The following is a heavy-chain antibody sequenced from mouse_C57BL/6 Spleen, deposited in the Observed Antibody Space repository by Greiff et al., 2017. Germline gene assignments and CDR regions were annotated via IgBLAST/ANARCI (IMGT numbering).Heavy chain of an antibody. D-gene: IGHD1-1*01. Sequence: VQLVESGAELARPGASVKLSCKASGYTFTSYGISWVKQRTGQGLEWIGEIYPRSGNTYYNEKFKGKATLTADKSSSTAYMELRSLTSEDSAVYFCARSGITTVVSDYWGQGTTLTVSS. CDR2: IYPRSGNT. CDR1: GYTFTSYG. V-gene: IGHV1-81*01. J-gene: IGHJ2*01. CDR3: ARSGITTVVSDY.